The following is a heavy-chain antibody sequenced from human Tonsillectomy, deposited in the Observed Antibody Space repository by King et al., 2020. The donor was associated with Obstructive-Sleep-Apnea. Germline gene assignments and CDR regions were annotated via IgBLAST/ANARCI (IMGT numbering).Heavy chain of an antibody. D-gene: IGHD6-6*01. CDR3: AREEDSSSSGFDY. V-gene: IGHV3-21*01. CDR2: ISSSSSYI. J-gene: IGHJ4*02. Sequence: QLVQSGGGLVKPGGSLRLSCAASGFTFSSYSMNWVRQAPGKGLEWVSSISSSSSYIYYADSVKGRFTISRDSAKNSLYLQMNSLRAEDTAVYYCAREEDSSSSGFDYWGQGTLVTVSS. CDR1: GFTFSSYS.